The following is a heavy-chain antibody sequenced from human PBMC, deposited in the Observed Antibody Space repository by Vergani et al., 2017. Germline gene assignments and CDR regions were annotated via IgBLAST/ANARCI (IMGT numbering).Heavy chain of an antibody. J-gene: IGHJ6*02. CDR2: ISYDGSNK. V-gene: IGHV3-30*18. CDR1: GFTFSSYG. Sequence: QVQLVESGGGVVQPGRSLRLSCAASGFTFSSYGMHWVRQAPGKGLEWVAVISYDGSNKYYADSVKGRFTISRDNSKNTLYLQMNSLRAEDTAVYYCAKAGHGSGSYFYQAAFLYYYYGMDVWGQGTTVTVSS. CDR3: AKAGHGSGSYFYQAAFLYYYYGMDV. D-gene: IGHD3-10*01.